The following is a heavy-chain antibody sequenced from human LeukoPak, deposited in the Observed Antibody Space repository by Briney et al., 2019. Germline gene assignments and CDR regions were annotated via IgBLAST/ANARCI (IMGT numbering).Heavy chain of an antibody. J-gene: IGHJ4*02. CDR2: INHSGST. V-gene: IGHV4-34*01. CDR1: GGSFSGYY. CDR3: AARDIAAAPGNY. D-gene: IGHD6-13*01. Sequence: SETLSLTCAVYGGSFSGYYWSLIPQPPGKGLEWIGEINHSGSTNYNPPLKSRVTISVDTSKNPFSLKLSSVTAPDTAVYYCAARDIAAAPGNYWGQGTLVTVSS.